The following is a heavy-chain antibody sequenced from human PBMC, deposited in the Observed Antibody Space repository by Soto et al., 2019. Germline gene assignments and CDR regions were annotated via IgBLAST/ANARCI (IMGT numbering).Heavy chain of an antibody. CDR2: IYYSGST. V-gene: IGHV4-59*01. D-gene: IGHD6-19*01. CDR3: AREGSGWYPDAFDI. Sequence: QVQLQESGPGLVKPSETLSLTCTVSGGSISSYYWSWIRQPPGKGLEWIGYIYYSGSTNYNPSLGSRVTISVDTSKNQFPLKLSSVTAADMAVYYCAREGSGWYPDAFDIWGQGTMVTVSS. J-gene: IGHJ3*02. CDR1: GGSISSYY.